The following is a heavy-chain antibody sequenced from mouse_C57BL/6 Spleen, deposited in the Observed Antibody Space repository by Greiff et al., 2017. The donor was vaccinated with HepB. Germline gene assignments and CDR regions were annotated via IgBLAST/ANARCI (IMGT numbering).Heavy chain of an antibody. V-gene: IGHV7-3*01. D-gene: IGHD1-1*01. CDR2: IRNKANGYTT. Sequence: EVKLMESGGGLVQPGGSLSLSCAASGFTFTDYYMSWVRQPPGKALEWLGFIRNKANGYTTEYSASVKGRFTISRDNYQSILYLQMNALRAEDSATYYCARSGYYGSSSYWYFDVWGTGTTVTVSS. CDR3: ARSGYYGSSSYWYFDV. J-gene: IGHJ1*03. CDR1: GFTFTDYY.